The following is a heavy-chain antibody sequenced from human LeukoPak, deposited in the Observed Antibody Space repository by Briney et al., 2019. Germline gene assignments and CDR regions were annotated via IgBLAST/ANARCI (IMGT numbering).Heavy chain of an antibody. CDR3: AKAEVGATTPLYYYGMDV. CDR1: GFTFSSYG. V-gene: IGHV3-30*18. D-gene: IGHD1-26*01. J-gene: IGHJ6*02. CDR2: ISYDGSNK. Sequence: GGSLRLSCAASGFTFSSYGMHWVRQAPGKGLEWVAVISYDGSNKYYADSVKGRFTISRDYSKNTLYLQMNSLRAEDTAVYYCAKAEVGATTPLYYYGMDVWGQGTTVTVSS.